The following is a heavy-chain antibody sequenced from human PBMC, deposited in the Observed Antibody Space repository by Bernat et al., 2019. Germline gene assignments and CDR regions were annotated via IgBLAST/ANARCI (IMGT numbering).Heavy chain of an antibody. CDR3: ARDLVPDLVTPRTFDY. Sequence: QVQLVQSGAEVKKPGSSVKVSCKTSGGTFSSYTFSWVRQAPGQGFEWMGRIIPILDITNHAQKFLGRLTITADKSTGTLYMELSSLTSEDTALYYCARDLVPDLVTPRTFDYWGKGTQVTVSS. V-gene: IGHV1-69*08. CDR1: GGTFSSYT. D-gene: IGHD5-12*01. CDR2: IIPILDIT. J-gene: IGHJ4*02.